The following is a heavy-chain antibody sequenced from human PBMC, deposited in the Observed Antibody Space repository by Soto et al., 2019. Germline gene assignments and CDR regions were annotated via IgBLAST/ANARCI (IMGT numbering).Heavy chain of an antibody. V-gene: IGHV4-59*08. D-gene: IGHD5-12*01. CDR2: IYYSGST. Sequence: SETLSLTCTVSGGSISSYYWSWIRQPPGKGLEWIGYIYYSGSTNYNPSLKSRVTISVDTSKNQFSLKLSSVTAADTAVYYCARSSYSGYDYEVYWGQGTLVTVSS. CDR1: GGSISSYY. CDR3: ARSSYSGYDYEVY. J-gene: IGHJ4*02.